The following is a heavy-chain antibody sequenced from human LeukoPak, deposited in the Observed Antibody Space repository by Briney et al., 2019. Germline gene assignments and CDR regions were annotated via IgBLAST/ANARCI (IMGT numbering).Heavy chain of an antibody. J-gene: IGHJ4*02. CDR3: ARPSSDGSYYY. D-gene: IGHD1-26*01. CDR2: IYYSGST. V-gene: IGHV4-59*08. CDR1: GGSISSYY. Sequence: SETLSLTCTVSGGSISSYYWSWIRQPPGKGLEWIGYIYYSGSTNYNPSLKSRVTISVDTSKNQLSLKLTSVTPADTAVYFCARPSSDGSYYYWGQGTLVTVSS.